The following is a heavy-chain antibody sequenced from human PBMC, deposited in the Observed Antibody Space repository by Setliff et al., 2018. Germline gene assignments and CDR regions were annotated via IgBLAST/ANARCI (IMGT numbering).Heavy chain of an antibody. CDR3: AREPTSSGWYGGDAFDI. CDR1: GFSVSSNY. J-gene: IGHJ3*02. Sequence: GESLKISCAASGFSVSSNYMSWVRQAPGKGLEWVSIIYSGDDTYYADSVKGRFTISRDNSKNTMYLQMRSLRVADTAVYYCAREPTSSGWYGGDAFDIWGQGTMVTVS. D-gene: IGHD6-19*01. CDR2: IYSGDDT. V-gene: IGHV3-53*01.